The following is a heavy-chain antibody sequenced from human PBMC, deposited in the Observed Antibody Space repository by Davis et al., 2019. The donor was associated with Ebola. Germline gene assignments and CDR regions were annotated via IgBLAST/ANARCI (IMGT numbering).Heavy chain of an antibody. CDR1: GFTFSSYA. CDR3: VRDPGVLRFLEWSAYYNMDI. J-gene: IGHJ6*02. CDR2: ISGSGGST. V-gene: IGHV3-23*01. Sequence: GESLKISCAASGFTFSSYAMSWVRQAPGKGLEWVSAISGSGGSTYYADSVKGRFTISRDNAKNTLYLQMNSLTADDTAVYYCVRDPGVLRFLEWSAYYNMDIWGQGTTVTVSS. D-gene: IGHD3-3*01.